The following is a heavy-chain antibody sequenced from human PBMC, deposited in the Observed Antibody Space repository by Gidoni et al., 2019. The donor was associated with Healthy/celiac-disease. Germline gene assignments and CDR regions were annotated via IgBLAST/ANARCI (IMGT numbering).Heavy chain of an antibody. V-gene: IGHV4-39*01. D-gene: IGHD1-26*01. J-gene: IGHJ4*02. CDR1: GGSISSSSYY. CDR2: SYYSGST. CDR3: ARLSEGAKFDY. Sequence: QLQLQESGPGLVKPSETLSLTCTVSGGSISSSSYYWGWIRQPPGKGLEWIGSSYYSGSTYYNPSLKSRVTISVDTSKNQFSLKLSSVTAADTAVYYCARLSEGAKFDYWGQGTLVTVSS.